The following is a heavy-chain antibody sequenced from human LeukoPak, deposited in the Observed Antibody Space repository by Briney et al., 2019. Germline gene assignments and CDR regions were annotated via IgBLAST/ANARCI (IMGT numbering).Heavy chain of an antibody. D-gene: IGHD1-1*01. Sequence: SETLSLTCAVSGFSISSSYWWGWVRQPPGKGLEWIGYIHYREGTYYNPSLKSRVTMSVDTSKNQFSLKLSSVTAVDTAVYYCARKHRWNGLYFDYWGQGTLVTVSS. J-gene: IGHJ4*02. CDR1: GFSISSSYW. CDR3: ARKHRWNGLYFDY. V-gene: IGHV4-28*01. CDR2: IHYREGT.